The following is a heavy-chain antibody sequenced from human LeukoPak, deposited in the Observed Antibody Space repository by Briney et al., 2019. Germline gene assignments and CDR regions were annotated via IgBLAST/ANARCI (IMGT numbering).Heavy chain of an antibody. CDR2: INHSGST. CDR1: GGSFSGYY. Sequence: PSETLSLTCAVYGGSFSGYYWSWIRQPPGKGLEWIGEINHSGSTNYNPCLKSRVTISVDTSKNQFSLRLSSVHAADTAVYYCARDLLGDDSSGYYPLDYWGQGTLVTVSS. D-gene: IGHD3-22*01. J-gene: IGHJ4*02. CDR3: ARDLLGDDSSGYYPLDY. V-gene: IGHV4-34*01.